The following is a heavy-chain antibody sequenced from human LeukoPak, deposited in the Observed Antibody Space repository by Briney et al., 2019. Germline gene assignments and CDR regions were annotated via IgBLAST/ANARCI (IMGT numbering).Heavy chain of an antibody. CDR3: ARWITMIVGGYYFDY. J-gene: IGHJ4*02. CDR2: INPNSGGT. D-gene: IGHD3-22*01. Sequence: VASVKVSCKASGYTFTGYYMHWVRQAPGQGLEWMGRINPNSGGTNYAQKFQGRVTMTRDTSISIAYMELSRLRSDDTAVYYCARWITMIVGGYYFDYWGQGTLVTVSS. CDR1: GYTFTGYY. V-gene: IGHV1-2*06.